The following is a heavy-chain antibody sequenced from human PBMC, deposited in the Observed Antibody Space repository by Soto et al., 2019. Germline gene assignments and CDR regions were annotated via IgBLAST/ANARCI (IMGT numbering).Heavy chain of an antibody. CDR2: ISVTGGST. CDR1: GFTFSNYA. V-gene: IGHV3-23*01. CDR3: AKYLYDILTGYSI. Sequence: PGGSLRLSCAASGFTFSNYAMNWVRQAPGKGLKWVSAISVTGGSTYYADSVKGRFTISRDNSKNTLYLQMNSLRAEDTAVYYCAKYLYDILTGYSIWGQGTLVTAPQ. D-gene: IGHD3-9*01. J-gene: IGHJ4*02.